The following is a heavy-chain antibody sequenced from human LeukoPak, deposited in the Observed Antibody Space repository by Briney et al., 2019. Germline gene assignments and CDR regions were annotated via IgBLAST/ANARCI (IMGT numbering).Heavy chain of an antibody. CDR1: GGYISGFY. CDR2: VHYSGST. J-gene: IGHJ4*02. Sequence: SETLSLTCTVSGGYISGFYWRWIRQPPEKGLEWIGYVHYSGSTNYNPSLKSRVIISVDSSKNQFSLKLSSVTAADTAVYYCATYYSDSSAYVHYLDSWGRGTLVTVSS. V-gene: IGHV4-59*03. D-gene: IGHD3-22*01. CDR3: ATYYSDSSAYVHYLDS.